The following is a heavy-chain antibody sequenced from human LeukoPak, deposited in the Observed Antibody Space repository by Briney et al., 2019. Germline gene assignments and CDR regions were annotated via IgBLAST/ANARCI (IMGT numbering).Heavy chain of an antibody. CDR2: INHSGST. V-gene: IGHV4-34*01. J-gene: IGHJ4*02. Sequence: SETLSLTCAVYGGSFSGYYWSWIRQPPGKGLEWIGQINHSGSTNYNPSLKSRVTISVDTSKNQFSLKLSSVTAADTAVYYCARGPKNRYDYVWGSYRYNRPFDYWGQGTLVTVSS. CDR3: ARGPKNRYDYVWGSYRYNRPFDY. D-gene: IGHD3-16*02. CDR1: GGSFSGYY.